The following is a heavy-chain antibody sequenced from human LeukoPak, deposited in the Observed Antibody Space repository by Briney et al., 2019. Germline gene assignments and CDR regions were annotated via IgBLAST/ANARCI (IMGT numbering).Heavy chain of an antibody. CDR3: ARQLDTVGATTADS. V-gene: IGHV4-39*01. Sequence: SETLSLTCTVPGGSISSSSYYWGWIRQPPGKGLEWIGTIYYSGSTYYNPSLESRVTISLDTSKNQFSLRLSSVTAADTAVYYCARQLDTVGATTADSWGQGTLVTVSS. CDR2: IYYSGST. D-gene: IGHD1-26*01. J-gene: IGHJ4*02. CDR1: GGSISSSSYY.